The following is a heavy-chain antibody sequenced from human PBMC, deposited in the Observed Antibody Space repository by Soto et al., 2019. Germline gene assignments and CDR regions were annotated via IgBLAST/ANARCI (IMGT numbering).Heavy chain of an antibody. V-gene: IGHV4-28*05. D-gene: IGHD6-13*01. CDR1: GYSITSSNW. CDR3: ARATPVFYYSSSWSLDY. Sequence: SETLSLTCAVSGYSITSSNWWAWIRQSPGKGLEWIGHIYYSGTIYYDPSLKSRVTMSVDTSKNQFSLKLSSVTAADTAVYYCARATPVFYYSSSWSLDYWGQGTLVTVS. CDR2: IYYSGTI. J-gene: IGHJ4*02.